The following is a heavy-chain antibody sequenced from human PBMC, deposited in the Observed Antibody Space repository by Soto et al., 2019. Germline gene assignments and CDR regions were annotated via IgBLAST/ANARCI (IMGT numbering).Heavy chain of an antibody. J-gene: IGHJ4*02. D-gene: IGHD3-10*01. Sequence: ASVKVSCKASGFTFTSSAVQWVRQARGQRLEWIGWIVVGSGNTNYAQKFQERVTITRDMSTSTAYMELSSLRSEDTAVYYCAAVPYYYGSGSYYNPDWGQGTLVTVSS. V-gene: IGHV1-58*01. CDR1: GFTFTSSA. CDR3: AAVPYYYGSGSYYNPD. CDR2: IVVGSGNT.